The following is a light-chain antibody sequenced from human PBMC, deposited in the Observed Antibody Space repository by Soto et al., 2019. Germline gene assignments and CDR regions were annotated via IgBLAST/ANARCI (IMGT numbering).Light chain of an antibody. J-gene: IGKJ4*01. Sequence: DLQMTQSPASVSASVGDRVTLTCRASQDISNWLAWYQQKPGKAPKLLIYAASSLQTGVPSRFSGSGSGTDFSLTISSLQPEDFATYYCQQADSVPLTFGGGTKVEI. V-gene: IGKV1D-12*01. CDR2: AAS. CDR1: QDISNW. CDR3: QQADSVPLT.